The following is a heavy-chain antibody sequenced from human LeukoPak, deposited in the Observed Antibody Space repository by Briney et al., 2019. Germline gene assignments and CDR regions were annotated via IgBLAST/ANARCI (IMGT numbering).Heavy chain of an antibody. CDR1: GFTVSSNY. CDR3: ARSAAAGFSYYSYYLDV. J-gene: IGHJ6*03. D-gene: IGHD6-13*01. V-gene: IGHV3-66*01. Sequence: GGSLRLSCTASGFTVSSNYMSWVRQAPGKGLEWVSVIYSGGSTNYADSVKGRFTISRDNAKNTLYLQMNSLRAEDTAVYYCARSAAAGFSYYSYYLDVWGKGTTVTIFS. CDR2: IYSGGST.